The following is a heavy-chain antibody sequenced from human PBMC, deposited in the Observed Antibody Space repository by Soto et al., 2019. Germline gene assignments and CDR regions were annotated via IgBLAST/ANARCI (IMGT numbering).Heavy chain of an antibody. V-gene: IGHV4-39*02. CDR3: ARRITRPERFDY. D-gene: IGHD1-20*01. Sequence: SETLSLTCTVSGGSISRSSYYWGWIRQPPGKGLEWIGNIYYSGNTYYNPSLQSRVTISVDTSKNHFSLKLTSATAADTAVYYCARRITRPERFDYWGQGALVTVSS. CDR1: GGSISRSSYY. J-gene: IGHJ4*02. CDR2: IYYSGNT.